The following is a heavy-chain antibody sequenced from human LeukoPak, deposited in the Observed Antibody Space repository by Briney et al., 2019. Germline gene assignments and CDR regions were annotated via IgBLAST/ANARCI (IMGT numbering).Heavy chain of an antibody. D-gene: IGHD1-26*01. Sequence: PGGSLRLSCAASGLTFSTSWMHWVRQAPGKGLVWVSHINSDGSSTTYADSVKGRFTISRDNAKNTLYLQMNSLRAEDTAVYYCARDRSYSLDYWGQGTLVTVSS. J-gene: IGHJ4*02. CDR1: GLTFSTSW. CDR3: ARDRSYSLDY. CDR2: INSDGSST. V-gene: IGHV3-74*01.